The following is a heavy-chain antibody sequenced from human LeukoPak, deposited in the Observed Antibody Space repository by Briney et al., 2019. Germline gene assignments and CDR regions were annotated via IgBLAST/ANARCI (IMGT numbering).Heavy chain of an antibody. CDR2: ISTYNGIT. V-gene: IGHV1-18*01. CDR1: GYTFNSYA. Sequence: ASVNVSCKASGYTFNSYAITWVRQAPGQGLEWMGWISTYNGITSYAQKLQGRVTMTTDTSSTTAYMELRSLRSDDTALYYCARDRGLRATADTRIDFWGQGTLVTVSS. J-gene: IGHJ4*02. CDR3: ARDRGLRATADTRIDF. D-gene: IGHD2-15*01.